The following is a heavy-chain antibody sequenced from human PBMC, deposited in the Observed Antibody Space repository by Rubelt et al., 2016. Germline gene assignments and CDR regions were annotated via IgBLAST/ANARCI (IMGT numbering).Heavy chain of an antibody. J-gene: IGHJ4*02. CDR3: TRAVTGTNDY. CDR2: INTDGSST. V-gene: IGHV3-74*01. D-gene: IGHD1-1*01. Sequence: MNWVRQAPGKGLMWVSRINTDGSSTTYADSVKGRFTISRDNAKNTVYLQMNSLRGEDTAVYYCTRAVTGTNDYWGQGTLVTVSS.